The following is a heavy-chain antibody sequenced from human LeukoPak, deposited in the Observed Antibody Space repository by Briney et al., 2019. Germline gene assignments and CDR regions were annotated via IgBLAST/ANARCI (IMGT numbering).Heavy chain of an antibody. Sequence: GGSLRLSCAASGFTFSSYWMSWVRQAPGKGLEWVANIKQDGSEKYYVDSVKCRFTISRDNAKNSLYLQMNSLRAEDTAVYYCARVVGPERYFDWLPRYYYYMDVWGKGTTVTVSS. V-gene: IGHV3-7*01. CDR3: ARVVGPERYFDWLPRYYYYMDV. CDR1: GFTFSSYW. D-gene: IGHD3-9*01. CDR2: IKQDGSEK. J-gene: IGHJ6*03.